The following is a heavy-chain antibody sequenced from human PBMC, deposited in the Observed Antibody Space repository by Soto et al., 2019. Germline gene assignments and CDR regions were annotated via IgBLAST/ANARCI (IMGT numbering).Heavy chain of an antibody. Sequence: PGGSMRLSCVSSGFTISSHSMHWVSQAPGKGLEWVSIIWFDGSNKNYADSVKGRFTISRDNSKNILFLQVNSLRAEDTAVYYCARAAYTSGYYYFDHWGQGTPVTVSS. J-gene: IGHJ4*02. CDR2: IWFDGSNK. CDR1: GFTISSHS. V-gene: IGHV3-33*01. D-gene: IGHD6-19*01. CDR3: ARAAYTSGYYYFDH.